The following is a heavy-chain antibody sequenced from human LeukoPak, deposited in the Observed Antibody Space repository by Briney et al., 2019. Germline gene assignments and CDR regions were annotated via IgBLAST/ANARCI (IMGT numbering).Heavy chain of an antibody. CDR1: GFTFSEYY. J-gene: IGHJ5*02. V-gene: IGHV3-11*01. CDR3: ARLRRITGTTWFDP. CDR2: ISSSGSTI. D-gene: IGHD1-7*01. Sequence: GGSLRLSCAASGFTFSEYYMSWVRQAPGKGLEWVSYISSSGSTIYYADSVKGRFTISRDNAKNSLYLQMNSLRAEDTAVYYCARLRRITGTTWFDPWGQGTLVTVSS.